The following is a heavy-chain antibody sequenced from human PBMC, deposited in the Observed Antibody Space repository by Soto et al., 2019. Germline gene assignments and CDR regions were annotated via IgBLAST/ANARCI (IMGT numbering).Heavy chain of an antibody. CDR2: ISAYNGNT. V-gene: IGHV1-18*01. CDR3: ARESGSGWYSGYYYYYGMDV. J-gene: IGHJ6*02. CDR1: GYTFTSYG. Sequence: EASVKVSCKASGYTFTSYGISWVRQAPGQGLEWMGWISAYNGNTNYAQKLQGRVTMTTDTSTSTAYMELRSLRSDDTAVYYCARESGSGWYSGYYYYYGMDVWGQGTTVTVSS. D-gene: IGHD6-19*01.